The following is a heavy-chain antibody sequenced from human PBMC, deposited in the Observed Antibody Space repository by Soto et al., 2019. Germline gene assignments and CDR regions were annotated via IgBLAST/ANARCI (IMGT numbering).Heavy chain of an antibody. CDR1: GECIRSRNYY. V-gene: IGHV4-39*02. J-gene: IGHJ6*02. CDR2: FYHTGIL. Sequence: SDTLSLTCTICGECIRSRNYYWGWVRHPPGKGLEWIGFFYHTGILYYNPSLKSRVTISSDTSKSHLSLRLRSVTAADAGVYYCAGCAMTVAGPYYYAMDVWGLGTTVTVSS. D-gene: IGHD6-19*01. CDR3: AGCAMTVAGPYYYAMDV.